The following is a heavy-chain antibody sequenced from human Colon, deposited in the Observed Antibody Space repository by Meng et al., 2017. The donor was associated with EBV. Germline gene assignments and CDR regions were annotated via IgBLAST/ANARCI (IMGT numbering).Heavy chain of an antibody. CDR3: ARAYYGSGNYIKGFDP. CDR1: GSTFSDYY. J-gene: IGHJ5*02. Sequence: QVTLGGAGGGFVKPGGSLVIPLAASGSTFSDYYMSWIRQAPGKGLEWVSYISSSGSTIYYADSVKGRFTISRDNAKNSLYLQMNSLRAEDTAVYYCARAYYGSGNYIKGFDPWGQGTLVTVSS. V-gene: IGHV3-11*01. D-gene: IGHD3-10*01. CDR2: ISSSGSTI.